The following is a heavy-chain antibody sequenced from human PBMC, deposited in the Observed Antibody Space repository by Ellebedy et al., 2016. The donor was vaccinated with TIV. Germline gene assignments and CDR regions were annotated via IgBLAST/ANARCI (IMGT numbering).Heavy chain of an antibody. Sequence: PGGSLRLSCAASGFILSTYAMHWVRRAPGQGLESVAAISSADVHKYYPDSVKGRFTISRDESKNTLYLQMNSLRPEDTALYYCVRDWGVSGSGWFYDAFDIWGQGTMVTVSS. D-gene: IGHD6-25*01. J-gene: IGHJ3*02. CDR3: VRDWGVSGSGWFYDAFDI. V-gene: IGHV3-30*04. CDR1: GFILSTYA. CDR2: ISSADVHK.